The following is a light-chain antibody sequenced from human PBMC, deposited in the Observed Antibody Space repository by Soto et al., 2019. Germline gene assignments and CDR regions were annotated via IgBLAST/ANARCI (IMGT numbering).Light chain of an antibody. CDR2: NAS. Sequence: EIVMTRSPATLSVSPGERAILSCRASQSVSTFLAWFQQKPGQPPRLLIYNASNRTTGIPARFSGSGPGTDFTLTISSLEPEDFAVYYCQQRGDWPPITFGQGTRLEIK. CDR1: QSVSTF. J-gene: IGKJ5*01. CDR3: QQRGDWPPIT. V-gene: IGKV3-11*01.